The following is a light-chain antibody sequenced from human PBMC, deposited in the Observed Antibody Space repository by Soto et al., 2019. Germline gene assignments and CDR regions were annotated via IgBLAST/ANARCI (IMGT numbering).Light chain of an antibody. CDR2: DAS. CDR1: QSVSRK. CDR3: QQHSNWPPIT. V-gene: IGKV3-11*01. Sequence: EIGMSQSPSTLSVSTGESATLSCRASQSVSRKLVWYQQKPGQAPRLLIYDASNRATGILARFSGSGSGTDFTLTISSLEPEDFAVYYCQQHSNWPPITFGQGTRLEIK. J-gene: IGKJ5*01.